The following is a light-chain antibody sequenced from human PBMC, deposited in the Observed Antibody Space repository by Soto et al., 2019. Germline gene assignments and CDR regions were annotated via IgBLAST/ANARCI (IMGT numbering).Light chain of an antibody. Sequence: QSVLTQPPSVSGAPGQRVTISCTGSGSNIGAGYDVHWYQQLPGIAPKLLIFANSNRPSGVPDRSSGSTSGTSASLAITGLQAEDEADYYCQSWDSSLSGSVFGGGTQLTVL. J-gene: IGLJ2*01. CDR3: QSWDSSLSGSV. CDR2: ANS. V-gene: IGLV1-40*01. CDR1: GSNIGAGYD.